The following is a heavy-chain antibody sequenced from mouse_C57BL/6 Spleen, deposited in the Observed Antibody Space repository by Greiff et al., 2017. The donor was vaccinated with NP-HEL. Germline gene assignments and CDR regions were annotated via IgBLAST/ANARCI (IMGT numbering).Heavy chain of an antibody. V-gene: IGHV1-69*01. CDR1: GYTFTSYW. D-gene: IGHD3-3*01. CDR3: ARWGTGNGVDD. J-gene: IGHJ4*01. Sequence: VQLQQPGAELVMPGASVKLSCKASGYTFTSYWMHWVKQRPGQGLEWIGEIDPSDSYTSYNQKFKGKSTLTVDKSSSTAYMQLSSLTSEDAAVYYCARWGTGNGVDDWGQGTSVTVSS. CDR2: IDPSDSYT.